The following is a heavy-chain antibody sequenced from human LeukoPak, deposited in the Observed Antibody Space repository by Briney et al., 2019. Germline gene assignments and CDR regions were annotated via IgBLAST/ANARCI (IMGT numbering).Heavy chain of an antibody. J-gene: IGHJ4*02. D-gene: IGHD3-10*01. CDR2: IIPIFGTA. CDR3: ARDAVPYYYGSGSHYTFDY. Sequence: SVKVSCKASGYTFTSYGISWVRQAPGQGLEWMGGIIPIFGTANYAQKFQGRVTITTDESTSTAYMELSSLRSEDTAVYYCARDAVPYYYGSGSHYTFDYWGQGTLVTVSS. CDR1: GYTFTSYG. V-gene: IGHV1-69*05.